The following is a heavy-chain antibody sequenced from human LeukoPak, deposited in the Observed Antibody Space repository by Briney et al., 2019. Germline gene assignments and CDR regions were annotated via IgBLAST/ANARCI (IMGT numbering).Heavy chain of an antibody. D-gene: IGHD3-16*01. J-gene: IGHJ4*02. CDR2: IIPIFGTA. CDR1: GGTFSSYA. CDR3: ARDYVDDIPMIKDY. V-gene: IGHV1-69*13. Sequence: SVKVSCKASGGTFSSYAISWVRQAPGQGLEWMGGIIPIFGTANYAQKFQGRVTITADESTSTAYMELSSLRSEDTAVYYCARDYVDDIPMIKDYWGQGTLVTVSS.